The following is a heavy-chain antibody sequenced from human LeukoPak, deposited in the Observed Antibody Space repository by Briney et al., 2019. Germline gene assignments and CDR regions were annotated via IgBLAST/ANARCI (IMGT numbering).Heavy chain of an antibody. D-gene: IGHD3-22*01. J-gene: IGHJ5*02. CDR1: GFAFSNYA. CDR2: TSSGGSST. CDR3: AKDMDTMMVIFNPT. Sequence: GGSLRLSCAASGFAFSNYAMNWVRQTPGKGLEWVSTTSSGGSSTYCADSVKGRFTISRDNSKSTLFLQMSSLRAEDAAVYYCAKDMDTMMVIFNPTWGQGTLVTVSS. V-gene: IGHV3-23*01.